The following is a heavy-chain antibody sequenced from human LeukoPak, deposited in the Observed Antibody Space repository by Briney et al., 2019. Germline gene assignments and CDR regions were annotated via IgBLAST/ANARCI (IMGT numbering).Heavy chain of an antibody. Sequence: GGSLRLSCAASGFTFSSYGMHWVRQAPGKGLEWVAVIWYDGSNKYYADSVKGRFTISRDNSKNTLYLQMNSLRAEDTAVYYCARDLGGSSSYYFDYWGQGTLVTVSS. D-gene: IGHD6-6*01. V-gene: IGHV3-33*01. CDR3: ARDLGGSSSYYFDY. CDR2: IWYDGSNK. CDR1: GFTFSSYG. J-gene: IGHJ4*02.